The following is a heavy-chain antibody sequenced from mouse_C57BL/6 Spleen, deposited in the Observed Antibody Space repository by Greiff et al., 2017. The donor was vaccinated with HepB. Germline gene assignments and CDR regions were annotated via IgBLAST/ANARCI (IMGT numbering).Heavy chain of an antibody. Sequence: QVQLQQSGPGLVQPSQSLSITCTVSGFSLTSYGVHWVRQSPGKGLEWLGVIWSGGSTDYNAAFLSSLSISKDNTKSQVVFKMNSLQADDTAIYYYGRNGGGLRHAMDYWGQGTSVTVSS. V-gene: IGHV2-2*01. CDR2: IWSGGST. J-gene: IGHJ4*01. D-gene: IGHD2-4*01. CDR1: GFSLTSYG. CDR3: GRNGGGLRHAMDY.